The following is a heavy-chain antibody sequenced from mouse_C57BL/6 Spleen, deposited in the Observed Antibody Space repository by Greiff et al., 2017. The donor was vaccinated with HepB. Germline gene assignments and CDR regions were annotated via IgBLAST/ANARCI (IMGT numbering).Heavy chain of an antibody. V-gene: IGHV3-6*01. CDR3: ASWGYYGLYFDY. Sequence: VQLKESGPGLVKPSQSLSLTCSVTGYSITSGYYWNWIRQFPGNKLEWMGYISYDGSNNYNPSLKNRISITRDTSKNQFFLKLNSVTTEDTATYYCASWGYYGLYFDYWGQGTTLTVSS. CDR2: ISYDGSN. D-gene: IGHD1-1*01. J-gene: IGHJ2*01. CDR1: GYSITSGYY.